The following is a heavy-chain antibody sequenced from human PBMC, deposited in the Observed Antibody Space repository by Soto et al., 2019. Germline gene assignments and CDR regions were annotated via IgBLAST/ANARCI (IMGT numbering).Heavy chain of an antibody. CDR3: AKDGGYSSASDY. Sequence: GGSLRLSCAASGFTFSSYGMHWVRQAPGKGLEWVAVISYDGSNKYYADSVKGRFTISRDNSKNTLYLQMNSLRAEDTAVYYCAKDGGYSSASDYWGQGTLV. J-gene: IGHJ4*02. D-gene: IGHD6-25*01. V-gene: IGHV3-30*18. CDR1: GFTFSSYG. CDR2: ISYDGSNK.